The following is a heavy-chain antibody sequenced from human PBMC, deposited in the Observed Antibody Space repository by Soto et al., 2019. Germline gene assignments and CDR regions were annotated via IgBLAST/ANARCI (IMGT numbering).Heavy chain of an antibody. D-gene: IGHD3-16*01. CDR3: ARVGIAKGDEYYYYGMDV. CDR2: IIPIFGTA. J-gene: IGHJ6*02. Sequence: GASVKVSCKASGGTFSSYAISWVRQAPGQGLEWMGGIIPIFGTANYAQKFQGRVTITADESTSTAYMELSSLRSEDTAVYYCARVGIAKGDEYYYYGMDVWGQGTTVTVSS. CDR1: GGTFSSYA. V-gene: IGHV1-69*13.